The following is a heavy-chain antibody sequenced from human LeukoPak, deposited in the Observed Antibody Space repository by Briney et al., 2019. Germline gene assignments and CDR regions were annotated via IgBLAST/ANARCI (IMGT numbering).Heavy chain of an antibody. Sequence: GGSLRLSCAASGFTFSDYYMSWIRQAPGKGLEWVSYISSSSSTIYYADSVKGRFTISRDNAKNSLYLQMNSLRAEDTAVYYCASGGIVVVVAASFDYWGQGTLVTVSS. V-gene: IGHV3-11*04. J-gene: IGHJ4*02. CDR3: ASGGIVVVVAASFDY. D-gene: IGHD2-15*01. CDR1: GFTFSDYY. CDR2: ISSSSSTI.